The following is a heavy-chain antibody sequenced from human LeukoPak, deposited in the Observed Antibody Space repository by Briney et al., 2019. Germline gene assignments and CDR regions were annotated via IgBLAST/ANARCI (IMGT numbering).Heavy chain of an antibody. CDR2: ISYDGSNK. CDR1: GFIFSTYW. D-gene: IGHD3-3*01. CDR3: ARDGTYYDFWSGLDV. J-gene: IGHJ6*04. Sequence: PGGSLRLSCAASGFIFSTYWMSWVRQAPGKGQEWVAVISYDGSNKYYADSVKGRFTISRDNSKNTLYLQMNSLRAEDTAVYYCARDGTYYDFWSGLDVWGKGTTVTVSS. V-gene: IGHV3-30-3*01.